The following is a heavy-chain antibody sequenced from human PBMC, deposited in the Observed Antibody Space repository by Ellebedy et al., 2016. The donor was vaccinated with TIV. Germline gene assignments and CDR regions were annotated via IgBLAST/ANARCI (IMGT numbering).Heavy chain of an antibody. CDR3: AIGYDTDAFDI. CDR1: GFTLDDYA. CDR2: ISWDGGSA. D-gene: IGHD3-22*01. Sequence: PGGSLRLSCEASGFTLDDYAIHWVRQAPGKGLEWLCLISWDGGSAYYADSVKGRFTISKDNSNNSAYLEMNSLRGEDTALYYCAIGYDTDAFDIWGRGTLVTVS. J-gene: IGHJ3*02. V-gene: IGHV3-43D*03.